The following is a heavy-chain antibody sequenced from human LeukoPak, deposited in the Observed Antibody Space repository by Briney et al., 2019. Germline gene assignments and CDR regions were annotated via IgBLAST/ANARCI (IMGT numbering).Heavy chain of an antibody. CDR1: GFTYSNYA. J-gene: IGHJ4*02. V-gene: IGHV3-23*01. CDR2: ISGSGGYT. D-gene: IGHD3-10*01. Sequence: GGSLRLSCAASGFTYSNYAMSWVRQAPGKGLEWVSLISGSGGYTYYADSVKGRFTISRDNSKNTLYLQMNSLRAEDTAVYYCAKLAGSGSYSANEFDYWGQGTLVTVSS. CDR3: AKLAGSGSYSANEFDY.